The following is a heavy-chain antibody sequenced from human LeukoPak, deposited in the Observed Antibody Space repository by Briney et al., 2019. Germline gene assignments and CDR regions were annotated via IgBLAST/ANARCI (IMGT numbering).Heavy chain of an antibody. CDR3: ARGIAMTGPFDY. D-gene: IGHD6-19*01. V-gene: IGHV3-23*01. Sequence: GGSLRLSCTASGFTFSSYAMTWVRQAPGKGLEWVSAVSNSGGSTYYADSVKGRFTISRDNAKNSLYLQMNSLRAEDMALYFCARGIAMTGPFDYWGQGTLVTVSS. CDR2: VSNSGGST. J-gene: IGHJ4*02. CDR1: GFTFSSYA.